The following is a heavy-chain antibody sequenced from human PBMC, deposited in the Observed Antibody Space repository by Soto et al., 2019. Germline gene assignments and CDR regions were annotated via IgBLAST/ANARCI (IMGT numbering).Heavy chain of an antibody. CDR2: INPSGGST. CDR3: AVSQDGSGDLDY. V-gene: IGHV1-46*01. Sequence: QVQLVQSGAEVKKPGASVKVSCKASGYTFTSYYMHWVRQAPGQGLEWMGIINPSGGSTSYAQKCQGRGTITRDTSTSTVYMELSSLRSEDPAVYYCAVSQDGSGDLDYWGQGPLVTVSS. CDR1: GYTFTSYY. J-gene: IGHJ4*02. D-gene: IGHD3-3*01.